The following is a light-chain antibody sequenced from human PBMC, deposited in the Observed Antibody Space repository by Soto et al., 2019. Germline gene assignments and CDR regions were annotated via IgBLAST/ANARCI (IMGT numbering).Light chain of an antibody. CDR2: WAS. V-gene: IGKV4-1*01. Sequence: DFVMTQSPDSLTVSLGERATINCKSSQTVLYNSNNKNYLAWYQQKPGQPPKLLIYWASTRESGVPDRFSGSGSGTDFILTISSLQAEDVAVYYCQQYYNTPYTFGQGTKLEIK. CDR3: QQYYNTPYT. J-gene: IGKJ2*01. CDR1: QTVLYNSNNKNY.